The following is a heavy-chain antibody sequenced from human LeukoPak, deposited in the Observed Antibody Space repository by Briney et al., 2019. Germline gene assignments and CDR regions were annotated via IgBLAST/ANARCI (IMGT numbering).Heavy chain of an antibody. D-gene: IGHD3-10*01. J-gene: IGHJ4*02. CDR1: GYSISSGYY. V-gene: IGHV4-38-2*01. Sequence: PSETLSLTRAVSGYSISSGYYWGWIRQPPGKGLEWIGSIYHSGNTYYNPSLKSRVTISVDTSKNQFSVKLSSVTAADTAVYYCARQHFYGSGSYFGYWGQGTLVTVSS. CDR2: IYHSGNT. CDR3: ARQHFYGSGSYFGY.